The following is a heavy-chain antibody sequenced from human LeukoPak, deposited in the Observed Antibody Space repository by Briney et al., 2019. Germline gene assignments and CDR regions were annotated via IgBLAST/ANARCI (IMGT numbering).Heavy chain of an antibody. D-gene: IGHD2-2*02. Sequence: GASVKVSCKVSGYTLTELSMHWVRQAPGQGLEWMGWISAKKGYTNYTQKLQGRVTMTTDTSTNTVYMELRSLRSDDTAVYYCVRDGDRLYDYYHYYMDVWGKGTTVTVSS. CDR1: GYTLTELS. CDR3: VRDGDRLYDYYHYYMDV. V-gene: IGHV1-18*01. J-gene: IGHJ6*03. CDR2: ISAKKGYT.